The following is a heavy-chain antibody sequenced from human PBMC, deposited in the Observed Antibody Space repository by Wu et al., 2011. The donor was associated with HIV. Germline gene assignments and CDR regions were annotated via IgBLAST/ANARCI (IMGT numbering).Heavy chain of an antibody. V-gene: IGHV1-8*02. Sequence: VQLVQSGAEVKKPGASVKVSCKASGYTFTSYDINWVRQATGQGLEWMGWMNPNSGNTGYAQKFQGRVTMTRNTSISTAYMELSSLRSEDTAVYYCARAPSVRGQSPKPRLNWFDPWGQGTLVTVSS. CDR2: MNPNSGNT. D-gene: IGHD3-10*02. CDR1: GYTFTSYD. CDR3: ARAPSVRGQSPKPRLNWFDP. J-gene: IGHJ5*02.